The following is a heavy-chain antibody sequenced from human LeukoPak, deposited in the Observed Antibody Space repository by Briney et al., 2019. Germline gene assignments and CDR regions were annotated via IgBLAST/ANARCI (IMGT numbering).Heavy chain of an antibody. CDR2: IYHSGST. J-gene: IGHJ5*02. V-gene: IGHV4-38-2*02. D-gene: IGHD2-2*01. CDR1: GYSISSGYY. CDR3: ARARGYCSSTSCYTDWFDP. Sequence: SETLSLTCTVSGYSISSGYYWGWIRQPPGKGLEWIGSIYHSGSTYYNPSLKSRVTISVDTSKNQFSLKLNSVTAADTAVYYCARARGYCSSTSCYTDWFDPWGQGTLVTVSS.